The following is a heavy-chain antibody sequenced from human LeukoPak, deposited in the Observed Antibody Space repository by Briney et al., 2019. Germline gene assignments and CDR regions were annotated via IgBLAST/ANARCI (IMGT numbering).Heavy chain of an antibody. CDR2: ISSSSSTI. V-gene: IGHV3-48*01. CDR3: ATRGGVLGIAAAAEYFQH. J-gene: IGHJ1*01. Sequence: GGSLRLSCAASGFTFSSYSMNWVRQAPGKGLEWVSYISSSSSTIYYADSVKGRFTISRDNAKNSLYLQMNSLRAVDTAVYYCATRGGVLGIAAAAEYFQHWGQGTLVTVSS. D-gene: IGHD6-13*01. CDR1: GFTFSSYS.